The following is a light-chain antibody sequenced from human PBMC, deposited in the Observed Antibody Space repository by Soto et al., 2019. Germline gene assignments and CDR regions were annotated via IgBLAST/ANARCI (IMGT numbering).Light chain of an antibody. J-gene: IGLJ3*02. CDR3: CSYAGSYSWG. V-gene: IGLV2-11*01. CDR1: SSTVGGYNY. Sequence: QSALTQPRSVSGSPGQSVTLSCTGTSSTVGGYNYVSWYQQHPGIAPQLIIYDVTKRPSGVPDRFSGAKSGNTASRTISGRQAEDEADYYCCSYAGSYSWGFGGGTKLTVL. CDR2: DVT.